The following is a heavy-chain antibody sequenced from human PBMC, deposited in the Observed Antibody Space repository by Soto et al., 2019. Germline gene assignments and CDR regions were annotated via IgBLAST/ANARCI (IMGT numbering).Heavy chain of an antibody. V-gene: IGHV1-69*06. Sequence: QVKLVQSRAEVKKPGSSVRVSCKASEGTFNSYVVSWVRQAPGQGRQWMGGVIPLFGTTNYAHQLEGRVTITADKSTTTAYMELSGLRPGDTAVYYCARGDTIFESSERYYHYGLDVWGQGTTVIVSS. CDR2: VIPLFGTT. D-gene: IGHD3-3*01. J-gene: IGHJ6*02. CDR1: EGTFNSYV. CDR3: ARGDTIFESSERYYHYGLDV.